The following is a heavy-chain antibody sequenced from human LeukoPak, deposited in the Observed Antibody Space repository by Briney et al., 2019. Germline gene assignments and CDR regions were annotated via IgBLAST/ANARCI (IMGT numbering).Heavy chain of an antibody. CDR2: INPGGGSA. V-gene: IGHV1-46*01. CDR1: GYTFTNYY. D-gene: IGHD1-26*01. J-gene: IGHJ4*02. Sequence: ASVKVSCKASGYTFTNYYIHWVRQAPGQGLEWMGIINPGGGSARYAQNFQDRVTMTRDTSTSTVYMDLSSLRSEDTAMYYCARAVGDTTDYFDYWGQGTLVTVSS. CDR3: ARAVGDTTDYFDY.